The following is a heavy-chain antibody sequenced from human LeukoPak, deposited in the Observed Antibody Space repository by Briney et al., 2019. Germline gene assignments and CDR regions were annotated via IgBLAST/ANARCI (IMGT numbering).Heavy chain of an antibody. CDR1: GFTYNTYY. V-gene: IGHV1-2*02. CDR2: IRLRDGGT. CDR3: ARADWVGSGHAGFYSDY. D-gene: IGHD5-12*01. J-gene: IGHJ4*02. Sequence: GASVKVSCKASGFTYNTYYLYWMRQAPGQGLEWMGWIRLRDGGTTYAQRFQDRFIMTTDLSTNTASMELRSLTSDDTAVYFCARADWVGSGHAGFYSDYWGQGTLVTVSS.